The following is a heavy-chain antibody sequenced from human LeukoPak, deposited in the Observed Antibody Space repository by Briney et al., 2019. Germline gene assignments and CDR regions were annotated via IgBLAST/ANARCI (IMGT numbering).Heavy chain of an antibody. CDR1: GFTFSSYS. J-gene: IGHJ4*02. D-gene: IGHD5-12*01. CDR3: ARDRGEAGDIEATEIFDY. V-gene: IGHV3-48*01. Sequence: GGSLRLSCAASGFTFSSYSMNWVRQAPGKGLEWVSYISSSSSTIYYADSVKGRFTISRDNAKNSLYLQMNSLRAEDTAVYYCARDRGEAGDIEATEIFDYWGQGTLVTVSS. CDR2: ISSSSSTI.